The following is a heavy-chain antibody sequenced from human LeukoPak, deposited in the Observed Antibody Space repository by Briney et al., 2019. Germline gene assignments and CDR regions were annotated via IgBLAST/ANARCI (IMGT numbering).Heavy chain of an antibody. CDR1: GGSISSYY. J-gene: IGHJ4*02. CDR2: IYYSGST. V-gene: IGHV4-59*01. CDR3: ARLRGNYFPDY. Sequence: SETLSLTCTVSGGSISSYYWSWIRQPPGKGLEWIGYIYYSGSTNYNPSLKSRLTISVDTSKNQFSLKLSSVTAADTAVYYCARLRGNYFPDYWGQGTLVTVSS. D-gene: IGHD4-11*01.